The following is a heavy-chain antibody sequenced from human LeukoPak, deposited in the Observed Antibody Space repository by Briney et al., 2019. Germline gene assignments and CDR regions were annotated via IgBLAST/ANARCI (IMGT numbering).Heavy chain of an antibody. CDR2: VDYSGGDT. V-gene: IGHV3-23*01. D-gene: IGHD3-10*01. J-gene: IGHJ4*02. CDR1: GFTLSSYE. CDR3: ARAYSHMVSLVDY. Sequence: GGSLRLSCTVSGFTLSSYEMSWIRQAPGKGLEWVSSVDYSGGDTHYADSVMGRFTISRDNSKNTLYLQLNSLSADDTAVYYCARAYSHMVSLVDYWGQGTLVTVSS.